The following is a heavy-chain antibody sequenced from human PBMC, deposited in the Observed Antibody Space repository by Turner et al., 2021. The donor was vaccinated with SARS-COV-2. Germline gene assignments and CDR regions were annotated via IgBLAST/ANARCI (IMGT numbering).Heavy chain of an antibody. CDR3: ARISRRRIKGTGSMFDY. D-gene: IGHD1-1*01. CDR2: IYYRGDT. J-gene: IGHJ4*02. CDR1: SGSITKYDW. V-gene: IGHV4-4*03. Sequence: QVQLQESGPGLAKPPGTLSPICDVSSGSITKYDWRSWVRQSPGRGLEWIGEIYYRGDTNYNPSFKGRVTMSINESKNKFSLSLTSVTAADTAVYYCARISRRRIKGTGSMFDYWGPGTLVTVSS.